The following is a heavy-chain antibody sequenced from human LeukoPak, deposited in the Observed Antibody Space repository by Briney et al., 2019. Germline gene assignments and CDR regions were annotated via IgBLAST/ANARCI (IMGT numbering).Heavy chain of an antibody. CDR1: GGTFSSYA. CDR3: ASVGGDSDFDY. Sequence: ASVKVSCKASGGTFSSYAISWVRQAPGQGLEWMGRIIPILGIANYAQKFQGRVTITADKSTSTAYMELSSLRSEDTAVYYCASVGGDSDFDYWGQGTLVTVSS. CDR2: IIPILGIA. V-gene: IGHV1-69*04. J-gene: IGHJ4*02. D-gene: IGHD4-17*01.